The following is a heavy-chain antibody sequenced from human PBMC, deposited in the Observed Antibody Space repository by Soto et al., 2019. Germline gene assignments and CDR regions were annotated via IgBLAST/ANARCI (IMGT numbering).Heavy chain of an antibody. CDR1: GFTFDDYA. V-gene: IGHV3-9*01. Sequence: PGGSRRLSCAASGFTFDDYAMHWVRQGPGKGLEWVSGINLNSGSIGYRDSVKGRFAISRDNTTNSLHLKMNSLSAEDTAFYYCVKDESINWYSGHFRHWGQGTLVTVSS. J-gene: IGHJ1*01. CDR3: VKDESINWYSGHFRH. CDR2: INLNSGSI. D-gene: IGHD6-13*01.